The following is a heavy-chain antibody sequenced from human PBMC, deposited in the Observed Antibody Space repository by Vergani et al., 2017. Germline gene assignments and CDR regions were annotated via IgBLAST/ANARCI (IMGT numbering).Heavy chain of an antibody. Sequence: QVQLVQSGAEVKKPGSSVKVSCKASGGTFSSYTISWVRQAPGQGLEWMGRIIPILGIANYAQKFQGRVTITADKATSTAYMGLSSLRSEDTAVYYCATSEGFIERSAFPPWAIAFDIWGQGTMVTVSS. CDR3: ATSEGFIERSAFPPWAIAFDI. CDR2: IIPILGIA. D-gene: IGHD3-16*02. J-gene: IGHJ3*02. V-gene: IGHV1-69*02. CDR1: GGTFSSYT.